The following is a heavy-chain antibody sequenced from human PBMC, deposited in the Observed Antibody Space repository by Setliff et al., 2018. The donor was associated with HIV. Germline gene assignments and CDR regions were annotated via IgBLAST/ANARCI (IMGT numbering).Heavy chain of an antibody. CDR2: ISHSGSS. V-gene: IGHV4-39*07. D-gene: IGHD3-3*01. Sequence: PSETLSLTCTVSGDSISSSAYYWGWIRQPPGKGLEWIGEISHSGSSNYSPSLESRLTISVDTSKNQVSLKLNSVTAADSAVYYCVRGANFYTPRKRIFDHWGQGVLVTVSS. J-gene: IGHJ4*02. CDR1: GDSISSSAYY. CDR3: VRGANFYTPRKRIFDH.